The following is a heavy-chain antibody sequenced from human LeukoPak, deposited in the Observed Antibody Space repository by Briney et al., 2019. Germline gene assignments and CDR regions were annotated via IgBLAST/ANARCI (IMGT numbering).Heavy chain of an antibody. J-gene: IGHJ6*03. V-gene: IGHV3-11*01. Sequence: GGSLRLSCAASGFTFSDYYMSWIRQAPGKGLEWVSSISRSGSTKYYADSVKGRFTISRDNAKNSLFLQMNSLRAEDTAVYYCARVLRYCSGGNCYSGGLGYMDVWGKGTTVTISS. CDR3: ARVLRYCSGGNCYSGGLGYMDV. CDR1: GFTFSDYY. CDR2: ISRSGSTK. D-gene: IGHD2-15*01.